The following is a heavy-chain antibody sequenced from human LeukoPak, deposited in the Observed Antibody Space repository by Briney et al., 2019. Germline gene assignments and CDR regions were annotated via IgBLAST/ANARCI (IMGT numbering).Heavy chain of an antibody. D-gene: IGHD3-22*01. CDR3: ARGGKYCYDSPLKAFDI. CDR2: IYYSGST. Sequence: SETLSLTCTVSSGSISSYYWSWIRQPPGKGLEWIGYIYYSGSTNYNPSLKSRVTISVDTSKNQFSLKLSSVTAADTAVYYCARGGKYCYDSPLKAFDIWGQGTMVTVSS. V-gene: IGHV4-59*01. J-gene: IGHJ3*02. CDR1: SGSISSYY.